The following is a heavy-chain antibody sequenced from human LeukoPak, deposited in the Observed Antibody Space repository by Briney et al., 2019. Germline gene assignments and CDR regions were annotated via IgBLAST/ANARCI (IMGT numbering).Heavy chain of an antibody. D-gene: IGHD6-13*01. CDR1: GYTFTSYY. CDR2: INPSGGST. J-gene: IGHJ6*02. Sequence: GASVKVSSKASGYTFTSYYMHWVRQAPGQGLEWMGIINPSGGSTSYAQKFQGRVTMTRDTSTSTVYMELSSLRSEDTAVYYCARVSLGSSSWTYYYYYGMTSGAKGPRSPSP. CDR3: ARVSLGSSSWTYYYYYGMTS. V-gene: IGHV1-46*01.